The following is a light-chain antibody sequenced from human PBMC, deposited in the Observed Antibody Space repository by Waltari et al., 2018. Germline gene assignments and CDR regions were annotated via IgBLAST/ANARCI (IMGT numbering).Light chain of an antibody. CDR1: SSDIGGYNY. V-gene: IGLV2-23*02. Sequence: QSALTQPASVSGSPGQSITISCTGTSSDIGGYNYVSWYQQYSGKAPKLIIYDFTRRSSGVSNRFTASKFGNTASLTISGLQAEDEADYYCCSYAGFTTYAVFGGGTKLTVL. CDR2: DFT. J-gene: IGLJ2*01. CDR3: CSYAGFTTYAV.